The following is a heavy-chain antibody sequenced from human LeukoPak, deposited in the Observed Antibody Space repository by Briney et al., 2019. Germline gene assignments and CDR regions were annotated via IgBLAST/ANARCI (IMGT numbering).Heavy chain of an antibody. CDR2: IYLYGTT. J-gene: IGHJ4*02. CDR1: IGSISSSKW. Sequence: PSETLSLTCSVSIGSISSSKWWSWVRRSPVKGLEWIGEIYLYGTTNYNPSFTSRVTMSVDRSRNQFSLKLTSVTAADTAVYYCARARGSGSYLIDYWGQGTLVTVSS. V-gene: IGHV4-4*02. CDR3: ARARGSGSYLIDY. D-gene: IGHD1-26*01.